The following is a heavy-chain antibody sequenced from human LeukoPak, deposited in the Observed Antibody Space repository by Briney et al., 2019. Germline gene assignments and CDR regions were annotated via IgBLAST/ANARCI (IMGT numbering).Heavy chain of an antibody. CDR2: INSDGSSA. J-gene: IGHJ4*02. CDR3: ARRGSPGHFDY. D-gene: IGHD1-26*01. V-gene: IGHV3-74*01. CDR1: GFTFSSYW. Sequence: GGSLRLSCAASGFTFSSYWMHWVRQAPGKGLGWVSRINSDGSSASYADSVKGRFTISRDNAKNTLYLQMKSLRAEDTAVYYCARRGSPGHFDYWGQGTLATVSS.